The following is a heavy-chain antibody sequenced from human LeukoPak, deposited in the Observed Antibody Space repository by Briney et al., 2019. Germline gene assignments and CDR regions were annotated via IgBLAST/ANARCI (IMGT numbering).Heavy chain of an antibody. V-gene: IGHV4-30-2*01. J-gene: IGHJ5*02. CDR3: ARVGDYYDSSGYYSNWFDP. CDR2: IYHSGST. Sequence: KPSQTLSLTCAVSGGSISSGGYSWSWIRQPPGKGLEWIGYIYHSGSTYYNPSLKSRVTISVDRSKNQFPLKLSSVTAADTAVYYCARVGDYYDSSGYYSNWFDPWGQGTLVTVSS. CDR1: GGSISSGGYS. D-gene: IGHD3-22*01.